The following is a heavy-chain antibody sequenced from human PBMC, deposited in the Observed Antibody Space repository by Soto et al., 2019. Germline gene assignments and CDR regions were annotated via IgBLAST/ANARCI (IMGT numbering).Heavy chain of an antibody. J-gene: IGHJ6*02. Sequence: GGSLRLCCAASGFSFRSYAMSWVRQAPGKGLEWVSAISGSGGSTYYADSVKGRFTISRDNSKNTLYLQMNSLRAEDTAVYYCAKAGYCSSTSCYPHSYYYYGMDVSGQGTTVTVPS. CDR1: GFSFRSYA. V-gene: IGHV3-23*01. CDR2: ISGSGGST. D-gene: IGHD2-2*01. CDR3: AKAGYCSSTSCYPHSYYYYGMDV.